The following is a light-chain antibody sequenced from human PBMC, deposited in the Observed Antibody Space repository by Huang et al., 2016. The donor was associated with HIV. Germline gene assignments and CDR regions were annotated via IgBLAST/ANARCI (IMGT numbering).Light chain of an antibody. CDR1: QGIRSS. V-gene: IGKV1-9*01. CDR2: TAS. CDR3: QQLNGFPPT. Sequence: IQLTQSPSSLSASVGGRVTITCRASQGIRSSLAWYQQKPGQAPNLLIYTASTLQSGVPSRFSGSGSGTDFTLTITSLQPEDFATYYCQQLNGFPPTFGGGTRVEIK. J-gene: IGKJ4*01.